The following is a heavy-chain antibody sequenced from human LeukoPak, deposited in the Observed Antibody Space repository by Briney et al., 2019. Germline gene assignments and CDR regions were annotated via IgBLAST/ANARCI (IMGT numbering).Heavy chain of an antibody. V-gene: IGHV1-69*04. CDR1: GGTFSSYA. Sequence: SVKVSCKASGGTFSSYAISWVRQAPGQGLEWMGRIIPILGIANYAQKFQGRVTITADESTSTAYMELSSLRSEDTAVYYCARPDYSNPYYYYMDVWGKGTTVTVSS. D-gene: IGHD4-11*01. CDR3: ARPDYSNPYYYYMDV. J-gene: IGHJ6*03. CDR2: IIPILGIA.